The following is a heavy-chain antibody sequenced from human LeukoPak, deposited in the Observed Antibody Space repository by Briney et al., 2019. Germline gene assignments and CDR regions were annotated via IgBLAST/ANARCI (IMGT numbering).Heavy chain of an antibody. D-gene: IGHD5-24*01. CDR1: GFTFSNAW. J-gene: IGHJ4*02. CDR3: ARDKYGYNTPIDY. Sequence: GGSLRLSGAASGFTFSNAWMSWVRQAPGKGLEWVAVISYDGSNKYHADSVKGRFTISRDNSKNTLYLQMNSLRLEDTAVYYCARDKYGYNTPIDYWGQGTLVTVSS. V-gene: IGHV3-30-3*01. CDR2: ISYDGSNK.